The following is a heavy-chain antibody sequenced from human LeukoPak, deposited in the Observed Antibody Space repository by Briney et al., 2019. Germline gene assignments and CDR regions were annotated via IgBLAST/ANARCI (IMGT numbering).Heavy chain of an antibody. Sequence: GGSLRLSYAASGFTFSSYAMSWVRQAPGKGLEWVSAISGSGGSTYYADSVKGRFTISRDNSKNTLYLQMNSLRAEDTAVYYCAKDTGYSYGYSDYWGQGTLVTVSS. J-gene: IGHJ4*02. V-gene: IGHV3-23*01. CDR2: ISGSGGST. CDR1: GFTFSSYA. D-gene: IGHD5-18*01. CDR3: AKDTGYSYGYSDY.